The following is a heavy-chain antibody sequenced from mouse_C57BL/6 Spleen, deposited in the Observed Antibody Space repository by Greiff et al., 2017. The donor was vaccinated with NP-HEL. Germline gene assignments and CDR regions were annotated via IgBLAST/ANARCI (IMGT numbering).Heavy chain of an antibody. J-gene: IGHJ4*01. CDR1: GYTFTSYW. Sequence: VQLQESGAELVKPGASVKMSCKASGYTFTSYWITWVKQRPGQGLEWIGDIYPGSGSTNYNEKFKSKATLTVDTSSSTAYMQLSSLTSEDSAVYYCARDGHYYGGSSYAMDDWGQGTSVTVSS. V-gene: IGHV1-55*01. CDR2: IYPGSGST. D-gene: IGHD1-1*01. CDR3: ARDGHYYGGSSYAMDD.